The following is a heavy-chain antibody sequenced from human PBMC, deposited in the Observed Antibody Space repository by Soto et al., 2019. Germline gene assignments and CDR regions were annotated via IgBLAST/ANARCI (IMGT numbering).Heavy chain of an antibody. CDR2: IYYSGST. J-gene: IGHJ4*02. V-gene: IGHV4-31*03. CDR3: ATRGARYGWENY. CDR1: GGSISSGGYY. Sequence: QVQLQESGPGLVKPSQTLSLTCTVSGGSISSGGYYWSWIRQHPGKGLAWIGYIYYSGSTYYNPSLKSRVTISVDTSKTQFSLKLSSVTAADTAVYYCATRGARYGWENYWGQGTLVTVSS. D-gene: IGHD3-10*01.